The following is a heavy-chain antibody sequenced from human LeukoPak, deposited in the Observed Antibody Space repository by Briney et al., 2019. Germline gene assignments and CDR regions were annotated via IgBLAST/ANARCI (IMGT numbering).Heavy chain of an antibody. V-gene: IGHV3-23*01. CDR1: GFTFSNHA. J-gene: IGHJ6*03. CDR2: IGDSGART. CDR3: AKGGASSPYSYIDV. Sequence: PGGSLALLCAASGFTFSNHAMSCPRTAPGKGLEWVSVIGDSGARTYYADSVTGRFTISRDHSKHTLYLQMNSLRADDTAVYHCAKGGASSPYSYIDVWGKGTTVIVSS. D-gene: IGHD6-6*01.